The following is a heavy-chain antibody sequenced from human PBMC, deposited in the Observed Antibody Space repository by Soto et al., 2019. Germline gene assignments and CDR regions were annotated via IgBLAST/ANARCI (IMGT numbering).Heavy chain of an antibody. Sequence: GGSLRLSCASSGFTFSRYSMNWVRQAPGKGLEWVSSISSSSSYIYYADSVKGRFTISRDNAKNSLYLQMNSLRAEDTAVYYCARDPEWENYYCYGMDVWGQGTTVTVSS. V-gene: IGHV3-21*01. D-gene: IGHD1-26*01. J-gene: IGHJ6*02. CDR3: ARDPEWENYYCYGMDV. CDR2: ISSSSSYI. CDR1: GFTFSRYS.